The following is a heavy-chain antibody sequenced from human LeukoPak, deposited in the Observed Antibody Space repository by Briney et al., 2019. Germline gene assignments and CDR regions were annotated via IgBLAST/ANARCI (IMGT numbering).Heavy chain of an antibody. D-gene: IGHD6-13*01. CDR2: IYYSGST. CDR1: GGSISGGGYY. CDR3: ARDQGIEAWFDP. J-gene: IGHJ5*02. Sequence: SQTLSLTCTVSGGSISGGGYYWSWIRQHPGKGLEWIGYIYYSGSTYYNPSLKSRVTISVDTSKNQFSLKLSSVTAADTAVYYCARDQGIEAWFDPWGQGTLVTVPS. V-gene: IGHV4-31*03.